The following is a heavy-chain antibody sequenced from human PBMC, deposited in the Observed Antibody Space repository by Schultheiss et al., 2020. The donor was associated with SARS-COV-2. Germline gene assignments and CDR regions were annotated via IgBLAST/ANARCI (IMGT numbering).Heavy chain of an antibody. CDR2: IYYSGST. Sequence: SETLSLTCTVSGGSVSSGSYYWSWIRQPPGKGLEWIGYIYYSGSTNYNPSLKSRVTISVDTSKNQFSLKLSSVTAADTAVYYCAKDAGGTMIVVVIADYFDYWGQGTLVTVSS. CDR1: GGSVSSGSYY. CDR3: AKDAGGTMIVVVIADYFDY. V-gene: IGHV4-61*01. D-gene: IGHD3-22*01. J-gene: IGHJ4*02.